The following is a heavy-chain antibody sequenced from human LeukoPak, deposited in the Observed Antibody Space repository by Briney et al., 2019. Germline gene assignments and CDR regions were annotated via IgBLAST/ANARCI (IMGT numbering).Heavy chain of an antibody. J-gene: IGHJ4*02. CDR2: MYHSGNT. V-gene: IGHV4-30-2*05. CDR1: GGSISSGTYY. Sequence: SQTLSLTCTVSGGSISSGTYYYSWIRQSPGKGLEWIGYMYHSGNTFYNPSLKSRVTISVDNSKNLFSLRLNSVTAADTAVYYCARENGYQLLYMDYWGQGTLVTVSS. D-gene: IGHD2-2*02. CDR3: ARENGYQLLYMDY.